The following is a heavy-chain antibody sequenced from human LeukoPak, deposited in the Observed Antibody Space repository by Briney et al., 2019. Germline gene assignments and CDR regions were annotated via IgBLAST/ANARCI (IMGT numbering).Heavy chain of an antibody. CDR2: ISGSGGTT. V-gene: IGHV3-23*01. J-gene: IGHJ4*02. D-gene: IGHD2-15*01. Sequence: GGSLRLSCAASGFTFSNYAMSWVRQAPGKGLEWVSAISGSGGTTYHADSVKGRFTISRDNSKNTLYLQVNSLRAEDTAVYYCAKLATEGYFDYWGQGTLATVSS. CDR1: GFTFSNYA. CDR3: AKLATEGYFDY.